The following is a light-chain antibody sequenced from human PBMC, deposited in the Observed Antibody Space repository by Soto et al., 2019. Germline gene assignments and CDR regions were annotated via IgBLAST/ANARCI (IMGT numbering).Light chain of an antibody. CDR2: EVS. J-gene: IGLJ1*01. Sequence: QSALTQPASVSWSPGQSITISCTGTSSDVGSYNLVSWYQQHPGKAHKLMIYEVSKRPSGVSNRFSGSKSGNTASLTISGLQAEDEADYYCCSYAGSSTLYVFGTGTKVTVL. CDR3: CSYAGSSTLYV. V-gene: IGLV2-23*02. CDR1: SSDVGSYNL.